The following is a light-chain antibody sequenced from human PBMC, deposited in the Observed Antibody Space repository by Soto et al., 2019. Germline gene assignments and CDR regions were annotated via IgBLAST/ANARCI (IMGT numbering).Light chain of an antibody. CDR3: QSYDNNLVGLV. CDR2: DVN. CDR1: PSDVGGSNS. J-gene: IGLJ3*02. V-gene: IGLV2-8*01. Sequence: QSALTQPPSASGSPGQSVTISCTGTPSDVGGSNSVSWYQQHPGKAPNLMIYDVNKRPSGVPDRFSGSKSGNTASLTVSGLQAADEAYYFCQSYDNNLVGLVFGAGTQLTVL.